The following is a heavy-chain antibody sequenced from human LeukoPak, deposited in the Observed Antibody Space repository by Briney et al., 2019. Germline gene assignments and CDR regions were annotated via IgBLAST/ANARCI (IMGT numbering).Heavy chain of an antibody. V-gene: IGHV3-74*01. Sequence: TGGSLRLSCAASGFPFSNYWMHWVRQAPGKGLVWVSRVNSDGSTTNYADSVKGRLTISRDNAENTLYMRMNSLRPEDTAVYYCARGYYSSSRFDSWGQGTLVTVSS. CDR3: ARGYYSSSRFDS. CDR1: GFPFSNYW. CDR2: VNSDGSTT. J-gene: IGHJ4*02. D-gene: IGHD6-13*01.